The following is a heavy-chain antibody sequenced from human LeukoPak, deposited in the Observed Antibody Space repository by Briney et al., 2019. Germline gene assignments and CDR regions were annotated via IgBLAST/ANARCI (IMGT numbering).Heavy chain of an antibody. CDR1: GFTFSSYG. CDR2: IWYDGSNK. Sequence: GRSLRLSCAASGFTFSSYGMHWVRQAPGKGLEWVAVIWYDGSNKYYADSVKGRFTISRDNAKNSLYLQMNSLRAEDTAVYYCARDLGYYDSSGSKPWGQGTLVTVSS. J-gene: IGHJ4*02. D-gene: IGHD3-22*01. CDR3: ARDLGYYDSSGSKP. V-gene: IGHV3-33*08.